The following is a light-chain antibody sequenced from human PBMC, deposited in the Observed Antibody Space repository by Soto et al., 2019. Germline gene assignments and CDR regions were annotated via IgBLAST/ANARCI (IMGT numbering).Light chain of an antibody. CDR2: DVT. V-gene: IGLV2-14*01. Sequence: QSVLTQPASVSGSPGQSITISCTGTSSDVGGYNFVSWYQQHPDKAPKLMIYDVTNRPSGVSNRFSGSKSGNTASLTISGLLSEDDADYYCSSYSRISTYVFGTGTRSPS. J-gene: IGLJ1*01. CDR3: SSYSRISTYV. CDR1: SSDVGGYNF.